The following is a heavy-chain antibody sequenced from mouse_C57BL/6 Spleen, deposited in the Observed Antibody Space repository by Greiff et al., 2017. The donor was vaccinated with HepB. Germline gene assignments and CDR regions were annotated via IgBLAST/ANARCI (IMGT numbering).Heavy chain of an antibody. J-gene: IGHJ2*01. CDR1: GYTFTDYY. CDR3: ARSPIYYYGSSYSYFDY. Sequence: EVHLQQSGPELVKPGASVKISCKASGYTFTDYYMNWVKQSHGKSLEWIGDINPNNGGTSYNQKFKGKATLTVDKSSSTAYMELRSLTSEDAAVYYCARSPIYYYGSSYSYFDYWGQGTTLTVSS. D-gene: IGHD1-1*01. CDR2: INPNNGGT. V-gene: IGHV1-26*01.